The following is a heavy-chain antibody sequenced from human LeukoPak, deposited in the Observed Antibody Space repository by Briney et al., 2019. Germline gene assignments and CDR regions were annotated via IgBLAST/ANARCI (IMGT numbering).Heavy chain of an antibody. CDR2: MNPNSGNT. CDR1: GYTFTSYD. V-gene: IGHV1-8*01. J-gene: IGHJ6*03. D-gene: IGHD3-10*01. CDR3: ARFMVRGVIITRYYYYYMDV. Sequence: ASVKVSCKASGYTFTSYDINWVRQATGQGLEWMGWMNPNSGNTGYAQKFQDRVTMTGNTSISTAYMELSSLRSEDTAVYYCARFMVRGVIITRYYYYYMDVWGKGTTVTVSS.